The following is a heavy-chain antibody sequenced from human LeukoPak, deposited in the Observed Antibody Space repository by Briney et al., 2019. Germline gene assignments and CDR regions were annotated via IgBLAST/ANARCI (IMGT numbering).Heavy chain of an antibody. Sequence: ASVKVSCKASGGTFSSYAISWVRQAPGQGLEWMGGIIPIFGTANYAQKFQGRVTITADESTSTAYMELSSPRSEDTAVYYCAIFPPYDSSGYLDYWGQGTLVTVSS. D-gene: IGHD3-22*01. V-gene: IGHV1-69*13. J-gene: IGHJ4*02. CDR2: IIPIFGTA. CDR1: GGTFSSYA. CDR3: AIFPPYDSSGYLDY.